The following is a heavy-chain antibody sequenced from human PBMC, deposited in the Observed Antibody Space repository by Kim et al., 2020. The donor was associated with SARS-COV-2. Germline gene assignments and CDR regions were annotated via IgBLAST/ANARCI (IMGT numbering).Heavy chain of an antibody. CDR3: ANQGCSSTSCSFDY. CDR1: GFTFSSYA. CDR2: ISGSGGST. Sequence: GGSLRLSCAASGFTFSSYAMSWVRQAPGKGLEWVSAISGSGGSTYYADSVKGRFTISRDNSKNTLYLQMNSLRAEDTAVYYCANQGCSSTSCSFDYWGQGTLVTVSS. D-gene: IGHD2-2*01. J-gene: IGHJ4*02. V-gene: IGHV3-23*01.